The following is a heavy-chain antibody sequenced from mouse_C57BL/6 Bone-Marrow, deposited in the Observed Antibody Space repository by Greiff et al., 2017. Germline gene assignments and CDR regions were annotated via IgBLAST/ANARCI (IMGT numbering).Heavy chain of an antibody. CDR3: AAGWLLLFAY. CDR1: GYTFTGYY. D-gene: IGHD2-3*01. CDR2: INPNNGGT. V-gene: IGHV1-26*01. Sequence: EVQLQQSGPELVKPGASVKISCKASGYTFTGYYMNWVKQSHGQSLEWIGEINPNNGGTSYNQKFKGKATLTVDKSSSTAYMELRSLTSEDSAVYYCAAGWLLLFAYWGQGTLVTVSA. J-gene: IGHJ3*01.